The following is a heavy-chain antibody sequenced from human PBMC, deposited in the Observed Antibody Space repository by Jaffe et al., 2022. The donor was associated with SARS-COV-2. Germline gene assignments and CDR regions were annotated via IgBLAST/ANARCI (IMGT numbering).Heavy chain of an antibody. Sequence: QVQLQQWGAGLLKPSETLSLTCAVYGGSFSGYYWSWIRQPPGKGLEWIGEINHSGSTNYNPSLKSRVTISVDTSKNQFSLKLSSVTAADTAVYYCARVYSSWYYFAYYGMDVWGQGTTVTVSS. CDR1: GGSFSGYY. CDR3: ARVYSSWYYFAYYGMDV. J-gene: IGHJ6*02. V-gene: IGHV4-34*01. D-gene: IGHD6-13*01. CDR2: INHSGST.